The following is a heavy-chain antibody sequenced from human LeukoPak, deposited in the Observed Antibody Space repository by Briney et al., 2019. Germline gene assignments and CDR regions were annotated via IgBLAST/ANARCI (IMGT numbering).Heavy chain of an antibody. Sequence: PGGSLRLSCAASGFTFSSYAMSWVRQVPGKGLEWVSAISGSGGSTNYADSVKGRFTISRDNSKNTLYLQMNSLRAEDTAVYYCAKDSYRGYSYGAFDYWGQGTLVTVSS. D-gene: IGHD5-18*01. CDR3: AKDSYRGYSYGAFDY. J-gene: IGHJ4*02. V-gene: IGHV3-23*01. CDR1: GFTFSSYA. CDR2: ISGSGGST.